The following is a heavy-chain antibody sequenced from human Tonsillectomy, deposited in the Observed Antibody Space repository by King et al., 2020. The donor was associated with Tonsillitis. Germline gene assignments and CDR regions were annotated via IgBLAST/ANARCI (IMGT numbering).Heavy chain of an antibody. CDR1: VGSVSSGRYF. CDR2: IYYRGRS. J-gene: IGHJ4*02. CDR3: ASRHDWDDY. Sequence: VQLQESGPGLVKPSETLSLTCNVSVGSVSSGRYFWAWIGQPPGNGLECIGDIYYRGRSRYNPSLNSRVTISLDTSKKQFSLNLTSVTAADTAVYFCASRHDWDDYWGQGTLVTVSS. D-gene: IGHD3-9*01. V-gene: IGHV4-61*01.